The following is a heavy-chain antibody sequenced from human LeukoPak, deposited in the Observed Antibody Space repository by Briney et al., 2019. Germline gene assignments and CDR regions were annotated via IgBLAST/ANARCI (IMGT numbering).Heavy chain of an antibody. CDR3: AREGLGATKNFDY. V-gene: IGHV1-2*02. J-gene: IGHJ4*02. CDR1: GYTFTAVL. D-gene: IGHD1-26*01. CDR2: IHPNSGGT. Sequence: GASVKVSCKASGYTFTAVLMHWVRQAPGQGLEWMGCIHPNSGGTKYAQKFQGRVIMTRDTSINTAYMDLDRLISDDAAVYYCAREGLGATKNFDYWGQGTPVIVSS.